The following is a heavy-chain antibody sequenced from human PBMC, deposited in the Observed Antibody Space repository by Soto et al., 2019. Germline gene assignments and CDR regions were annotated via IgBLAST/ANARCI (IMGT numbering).Heavy chain of an antibody. CDR1: GFTFSSYT. D-gene: IGHD1-1*01. Sequence: GGSLRLSCAASGFTFSSYTMNWLRQAPGKGLEWLSSIRRTSSDINYADSVKGRFTISRDNAKNSLYLQMNSLRADDTALYYCERDKYTYKIPYNWFDTWGQGTLVTVSS. CDR2: IRRTSSDI. V-gene: IGHV3-21*01. CDR3: ERDKYTYKIPYNWFDT. J-gene: IGHJ5*02.